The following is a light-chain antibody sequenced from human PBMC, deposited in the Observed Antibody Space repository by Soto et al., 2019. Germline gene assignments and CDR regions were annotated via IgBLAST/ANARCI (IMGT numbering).Light chain of an antibody. CDR1: QGIRND. J-gene: IGKJ3*01. CDR3: LQYYNYPREFT. CDR2: AAS. Sequence: AIQMTQSPSSLSASVRDRVTITCRASQGIRNDLGWYQQKPGKAPKLLIYAASSLQSGDPSRFSGSGSGTDFTLTISSLQPEDFATYYCLQYYNYPREFTVGPGTKVDIK. V-gene: IGKV1-6*01.